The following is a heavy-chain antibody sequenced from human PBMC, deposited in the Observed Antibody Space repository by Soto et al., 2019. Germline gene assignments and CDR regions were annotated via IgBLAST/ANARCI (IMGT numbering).Heavy chain of an antibody. CDR3: ASREIWADYYYGMDV. J-gene: IGHJ6*02. V-gene: IGHV1-18*01. D-gene: IGHD3-16*01. CDR2: IRAHNGNT. Sequence: ASVKVSCKASGYTYTIYGISWVLQAPGQGLEWMGWIRAHNGNTNYAQKLQGRVTMTTDTSTSTAYMELRSLRSDDTAVYYCASREIWADYYYGMDVWGQGTTVTVS. CDR1: GYTYTIYG.